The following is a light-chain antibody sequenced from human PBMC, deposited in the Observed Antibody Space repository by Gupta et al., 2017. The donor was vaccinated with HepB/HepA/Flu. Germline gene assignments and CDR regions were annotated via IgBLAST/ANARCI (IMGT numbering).Light chain of an antibody. CDR1: QDIAGY. J-gene: IGKJ2*01. CDR3: QQTYSTPYT. CDR2: ATS. V-gene: IGKV1-39*01. Sequence: DIQMTPPPSSLSASVGDRVTITCRASQDIAGYLNWYQQRPGKAPKVLIYATSSLQSGVPSGFSGSGPGTDFTLTISSLQPEDFATYYCQQTYSTPYTFGQGTKLEIK.